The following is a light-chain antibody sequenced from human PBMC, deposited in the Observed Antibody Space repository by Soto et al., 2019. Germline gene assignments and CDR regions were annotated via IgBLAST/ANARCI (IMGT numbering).Light chain of an antibody. J-gene: IGLJ1*01. CDR2: EAT. V-gene: IGLV2-14*02. Sequence: QSLLTQPASMSGSPGQSITISCTATSSDIGRYNFVSWYQHHPGKAPKLIIYEATKRPSGVSYRFSRSKSGNTASLTISGLQAEDEADYYCTSYSITSPYVFGTGTRSPS. CDR1: SSDIGRYNF. CDR3: TSYSITSPYV.